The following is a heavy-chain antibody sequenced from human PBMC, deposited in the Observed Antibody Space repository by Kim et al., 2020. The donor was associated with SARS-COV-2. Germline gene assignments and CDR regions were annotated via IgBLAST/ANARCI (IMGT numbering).Heavy chain of an antibody. Sequence: GGSLRLSCAASGFTFSSYAMSWVRQAPGKGLEWVSAISGSGGSTYYADSVKGRFTISRDNSKNTLYLQMNSLRAEDTAVYYCAKGDDYYGSGSPYYWGQGTLVTVSS. J-gene: IGHJ4*02. D-gene: IGHD3-10*01. CDR1: GFTFSSYA. V-gene: IGHV3-23*01. CDR2: ISGSGGST. CDR3: AKGDDYYGSGSPYY.